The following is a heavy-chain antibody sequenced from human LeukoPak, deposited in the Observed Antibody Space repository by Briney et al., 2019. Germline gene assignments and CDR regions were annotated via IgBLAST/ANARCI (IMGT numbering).Heavy chain of an antibody. CDR2: IYYSGST. D-gene: IGHD5-18*01. J-gene: IGHJ4*02. CDR3: ASARSVGYSFIDY. V-gene: IGHV4-59*01. CDR1: GGSISSYY. Sequence: SETLSLTCTVSGGSISSYYWSWIRQPPGKGLEWIGYIYYSGSTNYNPSLKSRVTISVDTSKNQFSLKLSSVTAADTAVCYCASARSVGYSFIDYWGQGTLVTVSS.